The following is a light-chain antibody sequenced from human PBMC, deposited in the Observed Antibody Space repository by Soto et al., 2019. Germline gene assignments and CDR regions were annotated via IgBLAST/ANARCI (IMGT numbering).Light chain of an antibody. V-gene: IGKV1-27*01. J-gene: IGKJ4*02. CDR2: SAS. CDR1: QGISNY. CDR3: QQSFSVPT. Sequence: DIQMTQSPSSLSASVGDRVTITCRASQGISNYLAWYQQKPGKVPKLLIYSASTLESGAPPRFSGSQSGTDFFLTITGLLPEDIATYYCQQSFSVPTFGRGTRVEVK.